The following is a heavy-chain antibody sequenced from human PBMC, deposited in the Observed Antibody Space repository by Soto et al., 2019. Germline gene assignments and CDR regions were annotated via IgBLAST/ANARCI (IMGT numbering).Heavy chain of an antibody. CDR1: GGSFSGYY. J-gene: IGHJ4*02. CDR2: INHSGST. V-gene: IGHV4-34*01. CDR3: ARGGTNPPPRAWYYYDSSGYYQFDY. D-gene: IGHD3-22*01. Sequence: QVQLQQWGAGLLKPSETLSLTCAVYGGSFSGYYWSWIRQPPGKGLEWIGEINHSGSTNYNPSLKSRVTISVDTSKNQFSLKLSSVTAADTAVYYCARGGTNPPPRAWYYYDSSGYYQFDYWGQGTLVTVSS.